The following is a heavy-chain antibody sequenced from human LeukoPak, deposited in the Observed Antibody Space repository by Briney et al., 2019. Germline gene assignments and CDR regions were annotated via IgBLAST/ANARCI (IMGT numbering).Heavy chain of an antibody. CDR2: IYYSGST. Sequence: SETLSLTCTVSGGSISSYYWSWIRQPPGKGLEWIGYIYYSGSTNYNPSLKSRVTISVGTSNNQFSLKLSSVPAADTAVYYCARAGYDFWSGAYYYYYYMDVWGKGTTVTVSS. J-gene: IGHJ6*03. V-gene: IGHV4-59*01. D-gene: IGHD3-3*01. CDR3: ARAGYDFWSGAYYYYYYMDV. CDR1: GGSISSYY.